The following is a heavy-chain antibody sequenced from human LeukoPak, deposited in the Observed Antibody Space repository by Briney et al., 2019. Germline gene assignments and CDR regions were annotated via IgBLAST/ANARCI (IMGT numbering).Heavy chain of an antibody. V-gene: IGHV4-59*08. CDR1: GDSIHSYY. D-gene: IGHD6-19*01. CDR3: ARQLGSGWYLVGNWFDP. Sequence: LETLSLTCTVSGDSIHSYYWSWIRQPPGKGLEWIGYIYYSGSTNYNPSLKSRVTISVDTSKNQFSLKLSSVTAADTAVYYCARQLGSGWYLVGNWFDPWGQGTLVTVSS. J-gene: IGHJ5*02. CDR2: IYYSGST.